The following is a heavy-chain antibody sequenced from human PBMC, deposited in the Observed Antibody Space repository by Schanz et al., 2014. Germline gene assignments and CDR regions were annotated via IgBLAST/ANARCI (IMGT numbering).Heavy chain of an antibody. D-gene: IGHD2-21*01. CDR2: IRYDGRNK. CDR3: AREDCSATSCYFRY. CDR1: GFTFISYD. Sequence: QAPLVESGGGVVQPGRSLRLSCVASGFTFISYDIHWVLQAPGKGLEWVAVIRYDGRNKNFVESVKGRFTISRDNSNNTVYLQMNTLRAEDTAVYYCAREDCSATSCYFRYWGQGTLVTVSS. V-gene: IGHV3-33*01. J-gene: IGHJ4*02.